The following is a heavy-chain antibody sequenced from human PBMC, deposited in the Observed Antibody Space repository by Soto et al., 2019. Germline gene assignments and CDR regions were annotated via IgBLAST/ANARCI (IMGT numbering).Heavy chain of an antibody. V-gene: IGHV4-4*07. CDR2: IYTSGST. D-gene: IGHD1-26*01. CDR1: GGSISSYY. J-gene: IGHJ6*02. Sequence: PSETLSLTCTVSGGSISSYYWSWIRQPAGKGLEWIGRIYTSGSTNYDPPLKSRVTMSVDTSKNQFSLKLSSVTAADTAVYYCARAPTGSYSSFYYYGMDVWGQGTTVTVSS. CDR3: ARAPTGSYSSFYYYGMDV.